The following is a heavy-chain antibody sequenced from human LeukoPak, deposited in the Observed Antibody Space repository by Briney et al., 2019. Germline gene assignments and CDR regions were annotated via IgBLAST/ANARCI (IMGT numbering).Heavy chain of an antibody. CDR3: ARLAGAFDY. Sequence: SETLSLTCAVSSDSIFSTYWWSWVRQPPGKGLEWIGQIFYSGSTSYSPSLKSRVTISVDTSKNQFSLKLSSVTAADTAVYYCARLAGAFDYWGQGTLVTVSS. D-gene: IGHD1-26*01. CDR2: IFYSGST. J-gene: IGHJ4*02. V-gene: IGHV4-4*02. CDR1: SDSIFSTYW.